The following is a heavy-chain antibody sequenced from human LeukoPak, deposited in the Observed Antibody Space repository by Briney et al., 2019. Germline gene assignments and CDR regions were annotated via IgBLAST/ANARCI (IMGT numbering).Heavy chain of an antibody. CDR3: AKDRGAVAVPFDY. V-gene: IGHV3-23*01. J-gene: IGHJ4*02. CDR2: ISGSGGST. CDR1: GFTFSSYA. Sequence: GGSLRLSCAGSGFTFSSYAMRWVRQAPGKGLEWVSAISGSGGSTYYADSVKGRFTISRDNSKNTLYLQMNSLRAEDTAVYYCAKDRGAVAVPFDYWGQRTLVTVSS. D-gene: IGHD6-19*01.